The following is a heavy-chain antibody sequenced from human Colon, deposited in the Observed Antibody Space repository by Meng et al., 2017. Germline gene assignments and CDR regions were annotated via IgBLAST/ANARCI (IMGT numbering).Heavy chain of an antibody. CDR3: ARDSGYDKNWFDP. CDR2: MFHSGTT. D-gene: IGHD5-12*01. CDR1: GGSVSSGSHY. Sequence: QVELQGSGPGLVRPSATLSLTCNVSGGSVSSGSHYWSWIRQPPGKGLEWIGYMFHSGTTKYNPSLKSRVSMSVDTTKNQFYLKLTSVTVADTAVYYCARDSGYDKNWFDPWGQGTLVTVSS. J-gene: IGHJ5*02. V-gene: IGHV4-61*01.